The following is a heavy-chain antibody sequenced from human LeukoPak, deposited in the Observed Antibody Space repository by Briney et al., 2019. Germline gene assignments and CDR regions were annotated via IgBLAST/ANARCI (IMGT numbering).Heavy chain of an antibody. D-gene: IGHD3-22*01. J-gene: IGHJ4*02. CDR3: ARVNFSDRTLDY. CDR1: GGSFSGYY. Sequence: SETLSLTCAVYGGSFSGYYWSWIRQSPGKGLEWIGEINHSGSTNYNPSLKSRVTISVDTSKNQFSLKLSSVPAADTAVYYCARVNFSDRTLDYWGQGTLVTVSS. CDR2: INHSGST. V-gene: IGHV4-34*01.